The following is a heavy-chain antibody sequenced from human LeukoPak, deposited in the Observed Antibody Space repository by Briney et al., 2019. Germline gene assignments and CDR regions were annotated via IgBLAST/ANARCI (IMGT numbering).Heavy chain of an antibody. CDR3: AREFPPLLWFGETNLWGAFDI. Sequence: PGGSLRLSCAASGFTFSSYSMSWVRQAPGKGLEWVSYISSSSSTIYYADSVKGRFTISRDNAKNSLYLQMNSLRAEDTAVYYCAREFPPLLWFGETNLWGAFDIWGQGTMVTVSS. D-gene: IGHD3-10*01. V-gene: IGHV3-48*01. CDR1: GFTFSSYS. J-gene: IGHJ3*02. CDR2: ISSSSSTI.